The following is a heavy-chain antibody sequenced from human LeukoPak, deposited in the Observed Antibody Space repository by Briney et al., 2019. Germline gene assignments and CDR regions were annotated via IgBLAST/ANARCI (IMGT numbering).Heavy chain of an antibody. V-gene: IGHV4-38-2*02. Sequence: SETLSLTCTVSGYSISSGYYWGWIRQPPGKGLEWIGSIYHSGSTYYNPSLKSRVTISVDTSKNQFSLKLSSVTAADTAVYYCAHARGYYGSFSYYYYMDVWGKGTTVTVSS. CDR3: AHARGYYGSFSYYYYMDV. CDR2: IYHSGST. D-gene: IGHD3-10*01. CDR1: GYSISSGYY. J-gene: IGHJ6*03.